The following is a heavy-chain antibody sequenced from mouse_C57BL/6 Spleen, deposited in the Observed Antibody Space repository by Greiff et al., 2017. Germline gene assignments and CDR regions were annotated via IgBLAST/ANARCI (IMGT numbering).Heavy chain of an antibody. CDR2: ISPGSGST. D-gene: IGHD2-4*01. CDR3: ARSEDYDDYSWFAY. CDR1: GYTFTSYW. J-gene: IGHJ3*01. Sequence: QVQLQQPGAELVKPGASVKMSCKASGYTFTSYWITWVKQRPGQGLEWIGDISPGSGSTNYNEKFKSKATLTVDTSSSTAYMQLSSLTSEDSAVYYCARSEDYDDYSWFAYWGQGTLVTVSA. V-gene: IGHV1-55*01.